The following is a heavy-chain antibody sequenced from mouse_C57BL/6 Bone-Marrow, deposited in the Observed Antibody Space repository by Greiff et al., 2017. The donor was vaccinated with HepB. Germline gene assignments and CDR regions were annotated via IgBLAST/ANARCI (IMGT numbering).Heavy chain of an antibody. CDR3: AIQYSSDLYYYAMDY. CDR1: GFTFSDYG. D-gene: IGHD3-2*02. CDR2: ISNLAYSI. J-gene: IGHJ4*01. V-gene: IGHV5-15*01. Sequence: EVKLVESGGGLVQPGGSLKLSCAASGFTFSDYGMAWVRQAPRKGPEWVAFISNLAYSIYYADTVTGRFTISRENAKNTLYLEMSSLRSEDTAMYYCAIQYSSDLYYYAMDYWGQGPSVTVSS.